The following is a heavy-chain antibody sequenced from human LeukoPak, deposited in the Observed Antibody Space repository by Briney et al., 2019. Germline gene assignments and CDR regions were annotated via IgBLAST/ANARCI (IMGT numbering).Heavy chain of an antibody. V-gene: IGHV4-59*01. CDR2: IYYSGST. J-gene: IGHJ2*01. D-gene: IGHD2-15*01. CDR3: ARVTVVAATGYFDL. CDR1: GGSISSYY. Sequence: KPSETLSLTCTVSGGSISSYYWSWIRQPPGKGLEWIGCIYYSGSTNYNPSLKSRVTKSVDTSKNQFSLKLSSVTAADTAVYYCARVTVVAATGYFDLWGRGTLVTVSS.